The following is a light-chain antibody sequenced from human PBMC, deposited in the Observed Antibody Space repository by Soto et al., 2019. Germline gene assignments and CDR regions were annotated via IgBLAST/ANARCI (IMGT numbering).Light chain of an antibody. CDR3: VSYTDTDTLV. J-gene: IGLJ1*01. CDR2: EVT. Sequence: QSVLTQPASVSGSRGQSIIISCVGRNTDAGQDKSVSWYQQGPGKAPKLLIFEVTNRPSGVSNRFSGSRSGNTASLTISGLQPDDEGDYFCVSYTDTDTLVFGTGTKVTVL. V-gene: IGLV2-14*01. CDR1: NTDAGQDKS.